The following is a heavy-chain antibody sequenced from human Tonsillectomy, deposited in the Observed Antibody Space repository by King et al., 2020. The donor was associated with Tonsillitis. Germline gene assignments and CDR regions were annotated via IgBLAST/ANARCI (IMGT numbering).Heavy chain of an antibody. CDR1: GFTFSDFY. Sequence: QVQLVESGGGLVKPGGSLRLSCAASGFTFSDFYMTWLRQAPGKGLEWVAYISSAGTPLYNPDSVKGRFTISRDNAKKSVYLQMNSLGAEDTALYYCARTGTWASDAFEIWGQGTMVTVSS. V-gene: IGHV3-11*01. CDR3: ARTGTWASDAFEI. CDR2: ISSAGTPL. D-gene: IGHD3-9*01. J-gene: IGHJ3*02.